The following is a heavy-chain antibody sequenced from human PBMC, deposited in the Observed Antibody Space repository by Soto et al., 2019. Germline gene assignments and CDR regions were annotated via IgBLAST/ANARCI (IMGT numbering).Heavy chain of an antibody. V-gene: IGHV4-59*01. J-gene: IGHJ6*02. CDR3: ARSTQYYYDSSGYRARLYYYYGMAV. Sequence: PSETLSLTCTVSGGSISSYYWSWIRQPPGKGLEWIGYIYYSGSTNYNPSLKSRVTISVDTSKNQFSLKLSSVTAADTAVYYCARSTQYYYDSSGYRARLYYYYGMAVWAQGTTVTVSS. CDR2: IYYSGST. D-gene: IGHD3-22*01. CDR1: GGSISSYY.